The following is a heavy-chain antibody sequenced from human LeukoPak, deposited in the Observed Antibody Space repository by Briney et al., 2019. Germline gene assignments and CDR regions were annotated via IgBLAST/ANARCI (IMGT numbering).Heavy chain of an antibody. CDR3: TRGRLTMT. D-gene: IGHD3-22*01. V-gene: IGHV3-7*01. CDR2: IKEDGSEK. Sequence: GGSLRLSCAASGFTFSSSSMSWVRQAPGKGLEWVANIKEDGSEKCYVDAVKGRFSISRDNAKNSLYLQMNSLRVEDTAVYYCTRGRLTMTWGQGTLVTVSS. J-gene: IGHJ5*02. CDR1: GFTFSSSS.